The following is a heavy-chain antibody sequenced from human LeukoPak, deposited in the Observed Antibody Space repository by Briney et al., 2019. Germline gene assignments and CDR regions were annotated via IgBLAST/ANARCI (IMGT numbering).Heavy chain of an antibody. Sequence: SVKVPCKASGGIFSTYAISWVRPAPGQGLDCMGRIIPIIGMTNYAQKFQGRVTITADKSTSTAYMELSSLRSDDTAVYYCATDSPGGNSPEVDYWGQGTLVTVSS. CDR3: ATDSPGGNSPEVDY. D-gene: IGHD2-21*02. CDR1: GGIFSTYA. J-gene: IGHJ4*02. V-gene: IGHV1-69*04. CDR2: IIPIIGMT.